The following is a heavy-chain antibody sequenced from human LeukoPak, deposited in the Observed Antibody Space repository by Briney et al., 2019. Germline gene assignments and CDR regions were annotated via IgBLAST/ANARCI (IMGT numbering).Heavy chain of an antibody. CDR3: ARDVCGGDCYSLGGNWFDP. CDR2: ISSSSYI. CDR1: GFTFSSYS. J-gene: IGHJ5*02. D-gene: IGHD2-21*02. V-gene: IGHV3-21*01. Sequence: GGSLRLSCAASGFTFSSYSMNWVRQAPGKGLEWVSSISSSSYIYYADSVKGRFTISRDNAKNSLYLQMNSPRAEDTAVYYCARDVCGGDCYSLGGNWFDPWGQGTLVTVSS.